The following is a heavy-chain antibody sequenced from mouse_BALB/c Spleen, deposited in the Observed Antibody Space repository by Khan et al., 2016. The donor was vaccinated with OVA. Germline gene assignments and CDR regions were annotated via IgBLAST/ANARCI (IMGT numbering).Heavy chain of an antibody. D-gene: IGHD2-1*01. CDR3: TRDGNYAHWYFDV. Sequence: EVELVESGGGLVKPGGSLKLSCAASGFSFSSYTMSLVRQTPEKRLECVATISSGITYTNYPGIVKSRVTISKDNAKNTLVLQMSSLKSEDTAMYYCTRDGNYAHWYFDVWGAGTTVTVSS. CDR1: GFSFSSYT. J-gene: IGHJ1*01. CDR2: ISSGITYT. V-gene: IGHV5-6-4*01.